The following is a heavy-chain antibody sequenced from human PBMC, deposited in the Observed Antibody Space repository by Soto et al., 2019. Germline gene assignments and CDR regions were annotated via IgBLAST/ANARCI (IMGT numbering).Heavy chain of an antibody. V-gene: IGHV1-46*03. CDR2: INLGGGGA. Sequence: QVQLVQSGAEVKKPGASVKVSCKASGYSFTSYYMHWVRQAPGQGLGWMGIINLGGGGAIYAQKFQGRVTMTRDTSTNTVYMELGSLRSEDTAVYYCTRGSQYSSSFDYWGQGTLVPVSS. J-gene: IGHJ4*02. CDR3: TRGSQYSSSFDY. CDR1: GYSFTSYY. D-gene: IGHD6-6*01.